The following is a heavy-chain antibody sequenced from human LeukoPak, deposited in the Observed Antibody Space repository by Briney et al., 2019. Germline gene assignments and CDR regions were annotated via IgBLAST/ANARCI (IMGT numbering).Heavy chain of an antibody. D-gene: IGHD3-10*01. CDR2: ISSSSSYI. V-gene: IGHV3-21*01. J-gene: IGHJ6*02. Sequence: PGGFLRLSCEASGFPFSSYSLNWVRQAPGKGLEWVSSISSSSSYIFYGDSVKGRFTISRDNAKNSLFLQMNSLRAEDTAVYYCARDQLYYLGSGSLTVGPFHGMDVWGQGTTVTVS. CDR3: ARDQLYYLGSGSLTVGPFHGMDV. CDR1: GFPFSSYS.